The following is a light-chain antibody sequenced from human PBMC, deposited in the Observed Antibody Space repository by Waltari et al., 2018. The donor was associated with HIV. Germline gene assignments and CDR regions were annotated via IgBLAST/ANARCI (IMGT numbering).Light chain of an antibody. J-gene: IGLJ1*01. Sequence: HSVLTQPPSASGTSGQTVIISCSANGPYIGSHSLTCYQHLPGATPNPVIYNNDQRPSGVPDRFSGSKSATSASLAITGVQSGDEGDYYCATWDDTLVTLVFGRGTRVVV. CDR2: NND. V-gene: IGLV1-44*01. CDR3: ATWDDTLVTLV. CDR1: GPYIGSHS.